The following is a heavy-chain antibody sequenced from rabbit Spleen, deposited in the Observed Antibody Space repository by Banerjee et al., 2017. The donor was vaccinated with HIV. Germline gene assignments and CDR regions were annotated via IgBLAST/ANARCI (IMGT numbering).Heavy chain of an antibody. Sequence: QEQLVESGGGLVQPGGSLKLSCKASGFDFSSYGVSWVRQAPGKGLEWIGYIEPVFGVTYFANWVNGRFTISSHNAQNTLYLQLNSLTAADTAAYFCARDGYSRGWGIILYYFNLWGPGTLVTVS. J-gene: IGHJ4*01. CDR1: GFDFSSYG. CDR2: IEPVFGVT. CDR3: ARDGYSRGWGIILYYFNL. D-gene: IGHD4-1*01. V-gene: IGHV1S47*01.